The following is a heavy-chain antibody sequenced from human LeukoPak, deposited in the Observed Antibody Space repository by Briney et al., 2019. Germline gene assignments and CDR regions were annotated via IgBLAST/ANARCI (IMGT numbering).Heavy chain of an antibody. D-gene: IGHD6-13*01. V-gene: IGHV3-15*01. CDR3: TTDPVFSCNWYPVIDY. CDR1: GFSFSNAW. J-gene: IGHJ4*02. CDR2: IKSKTDGGTT. Sequence: GGSLRLSCAASGFSFSNAWMSWVRQAPGKGLEWVGRIKSKTDGGTTDYAAPVKGRFTISRDDSKDTLYLQMNSLKTEDTAMYYCTTDPVFSCNWYPVIDYWGQGTLVTVSS.